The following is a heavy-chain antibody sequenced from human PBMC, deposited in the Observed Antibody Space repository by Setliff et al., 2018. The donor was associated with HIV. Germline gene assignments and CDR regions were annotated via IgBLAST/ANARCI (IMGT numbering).Heavy chain of an antibody. CDR2: INHSGST. Sequence: PSETLSLTCAVYGGSFSAYYWSWIRQPPGKGLEWIGEINHSGSTNYNPAPKSRVSMSVDTSKNQFSLRLSSVTATDTAIYFCARHARGSHDSWFAQAYSFNYWGQGVLVTVSS. CDR3: ARHARGSHDSWFAQAYSFNY. J-gene: IGHJ4*02. V-gene: IGHV4-34*01. D-gene: IGHD3-10*01. CDR1: GGSFSAYY.